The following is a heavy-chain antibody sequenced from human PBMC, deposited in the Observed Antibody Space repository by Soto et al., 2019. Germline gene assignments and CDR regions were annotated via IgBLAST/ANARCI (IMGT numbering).Heavy chain of an antibody. J-gene: IGHJ5*02. D-gene: IGHD3-10*01. V-gene: IGHV1-18*01. Sequence: QVQLVQSGAEVKKPGASVKVSCKASGYTFTSYGISWVRQAPGQGLEWMGWISAYNGNTNYAQKLQGRVTMTTDTSTSTDYMELRSLRSDDTAVYYCARDQNYYGSGSYSWFDPWGQGTLVTVSS. CDR1: GYTFTSYG. CDR3: ARDQNYYGSGSYSWFDP. CDR2: ISAYNGNT.